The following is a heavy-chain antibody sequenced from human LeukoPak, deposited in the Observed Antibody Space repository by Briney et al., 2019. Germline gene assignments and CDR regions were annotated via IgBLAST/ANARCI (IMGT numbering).Heavy chain of an antibody. D-gene: IGHD2-15*01. Sequence: SETLPLTCTVSGGSISSSSYYWGWLRQPPGMGLEWLGSIYYSGSTYYNPSLKSRVTISVDTSKNEFSLKLSSVTAADTAVYYCARDSPPAYCSGGSCYFDYWGQGTLVTVSS. CDR2: IYYSGST. V-gene: IGHV4-39*02. J-gene: IGHJ4*02. CDR1: GGSISSSSYY. CDR3: ARDSPPAYCSGGSCYFDY.